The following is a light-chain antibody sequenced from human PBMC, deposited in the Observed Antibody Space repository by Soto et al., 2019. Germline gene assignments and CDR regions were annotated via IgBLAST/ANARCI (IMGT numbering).Light chain of an antibody. Sequence: IVVTQSPATLSVSPGEGVTLSCRASQGVGSNLAWYQQRPGQAPRLLIYDASTRATGIPDRFSGSGSGTEFTLTISSLQSEDFAVYYCQQFNIWPHMLSFGGGTTLEMK. CDR1: QGVGSN. CDR3: QQFNIWPHMLS. J-gene: IGKJ4*01. CDR2: DAS. V-gene: IGKV3-15*01.